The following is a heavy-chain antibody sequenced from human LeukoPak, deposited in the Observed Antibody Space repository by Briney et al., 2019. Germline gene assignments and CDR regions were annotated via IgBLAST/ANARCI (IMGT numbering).Heavy chain of an antibody. CDR1: GYTFTIYG. J-gene: IGHJ5*02. CDR3: ARLPTVVNIGSNWFDP. CDR2: ISAYNGNT. D-gene: IGHD3-3*01. Sequence: ASVKVSCKASGYTFTIYGISWVRQAPGQGLEWMGWISAYNGNTNYAQKLQGRVTMTTDASTSTAYMELRSLRSDDTAVYYCARLPTVVNIGSNWFDPWGQGTLVTVSS. V-gene: IGHV1-18*01.